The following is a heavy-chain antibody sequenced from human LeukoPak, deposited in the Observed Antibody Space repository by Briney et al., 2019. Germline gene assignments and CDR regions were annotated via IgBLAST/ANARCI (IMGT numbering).Heavy chain of an antibody. CDR3: AKRIQSAMATGY. V-gene: IGHV3-21*01. Sequence: GGSLRLSCAASGFTFSSYSMNWVRQAPGKELEWVSSISSSSSYIYYADSVKGRFTISRDNAKNSLYLQMNSLRAEDTAVYYCAKRIQSAMATGYWGQGTLVTVSS. J-gene: IGHJ4*02. D-gene: IGHD5-18*01. CDR2: ISSSSSYI. CDR1: GFTFSSYS.